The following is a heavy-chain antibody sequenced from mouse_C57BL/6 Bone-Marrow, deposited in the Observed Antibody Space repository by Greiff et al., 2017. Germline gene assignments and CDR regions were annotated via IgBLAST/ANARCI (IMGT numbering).Heavy chain of an antibody. J-gene: IGHJ4*01. CDR2: IYWDDDK. CDR1: GFSLSTSGMG. Sequence: QVTLKVSGPGILQSSQTLSLTCSFSGFSLSTSGMGVSWIRQPSGKGLEWLAHIYWDDDKRYNQSLQSRLTISKATSRTQIFLNLTSVDSADTATYYCARRLVVTPYYYAMGYWGQGTSVTVSS. D-gene: IGHD1-1*02. V-gene: IGHV8-12*01. CDR3: ARRLVVTPYYYAMGY.